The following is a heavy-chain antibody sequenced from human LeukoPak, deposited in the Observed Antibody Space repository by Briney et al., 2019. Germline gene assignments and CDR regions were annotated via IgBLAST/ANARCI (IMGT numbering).Heavy chain of an antibody. CDR1: GFTFSSYW. J-gene: IGHJ5*02. D-gene: IGHD3-10*01. V-gene: IGHV3-74*01. CDR3: ARAITYFYGSVTYDWFDP. Sequence: GGSLRLSCAASGFTFSSYWMHWVRQTPGKGLMWVSRIKSDGSTIYADSVKGRFTISRDDAKNMVYLQMNSLRAEDTAMYYCARAITYFYGSVTYDWFDPWGQGTLVTVSS. CDR2: IKSDGST.